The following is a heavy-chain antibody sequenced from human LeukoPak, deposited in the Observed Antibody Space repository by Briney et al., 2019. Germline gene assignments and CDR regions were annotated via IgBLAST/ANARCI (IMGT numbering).Heavy chain of an antibody. CDR1: GGTFSSYA. CDR2: IIPIFGTA. CDR3: ARDPLYDSSLTYFDY. D-gene: IGHD3-22*01. V-gene: IGHV1-69*05. Sequence: SVKVSCKASGGTFSSYAISWVRQAPGQGLEWMGGIIPIFGTANYAQKFQGRVTITTDESTSTAYMEPSSLRSEDTAVYYCARDPLYDSSLTYFDYWGQGTLVTVSS. J-gene: IGHJ4*02.